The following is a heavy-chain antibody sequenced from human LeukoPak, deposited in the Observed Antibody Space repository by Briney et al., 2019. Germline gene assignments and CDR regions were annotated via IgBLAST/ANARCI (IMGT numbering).Heavy chain of an antibody. D-gene: IGHD6-13*01. CDR3: ARDPGIAAAGY. CDR1: GFTFSSYA. V-gene: IGHV3-53*01. Sequence: GGSLTLSCAASGFTFSSYAMSWVRQAPGKGLEWVSVIYSGGNTYYADSVKGRFTISRDNSKNTVYLQMNSLRAEDTAVYYCARDPGIAAAGYWGQGTLVTVSS. J-gene: IGHJ4*02. CDR2: IYSGGNT.